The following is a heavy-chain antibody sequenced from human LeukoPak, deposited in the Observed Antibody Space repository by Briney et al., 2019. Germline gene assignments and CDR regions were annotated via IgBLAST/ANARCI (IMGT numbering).Heavy chain of an antibody. Sequence: SETLSLTCTVSGASISSYYWGWLRQPPGKGLEWIGFIYYSGITNYNPSLKSRVTISVDMSKNQFSLKLTSVTAADTAVYFCASGSSGYDPWGQGTLVTVSS. J-gene: IGHJ5*02. D-gene: IGHD5-12*01. CDR3: ASGSSGYDP. V-gene: IGHV4-59*01. CDR2: IYYSGIT. CDR1: GASISSYY.